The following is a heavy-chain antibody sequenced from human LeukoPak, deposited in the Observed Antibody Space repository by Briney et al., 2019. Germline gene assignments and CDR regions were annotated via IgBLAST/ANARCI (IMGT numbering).Heavy chain of an antibody. CDR1: GFTFSSYA. J-gene: IGHJ6*02. V-gene: IGHV3-23*01. Sequence: PGGSLRLSCAASGFTFSSYAMSWVRQAPGKGLEWVSSISNSGGRTFYTDSVKGRFTISRDNSKNTLYLQMNSLRAEDTAVYYCARDYCSSTSCYPGGIAARPYYYGMDVWGQGTTVTVSS. CDR3: ARDYCSSTSCYPGGIAARPYYYGMDV. CDR2: ISNSGGRT. D-gene: IGHD2-2*01.